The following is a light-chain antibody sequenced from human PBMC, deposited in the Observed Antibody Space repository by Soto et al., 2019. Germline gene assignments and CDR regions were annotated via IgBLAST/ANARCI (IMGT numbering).Light chain of an antibody. Sequence: EIVMTQSPATLSVSPGERATLSCRASQSVSSNLAWYQQKPGQAHRLLIYGASTRATGIPARFSGSGSGTEFTLPISSLQSEDFAVYYCQQYNNWPLTFGGGTKVEIK. V-gene: IGKV3-15*01. CDR2: GAS. J-gene: IGKJ4*01. CDR1: QSVSSN. CDR3: QQYNNWPLT.